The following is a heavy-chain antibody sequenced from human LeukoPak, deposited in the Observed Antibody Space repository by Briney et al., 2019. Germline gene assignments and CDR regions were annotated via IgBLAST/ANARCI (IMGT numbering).Heavy chain of an antibody. V-gene: IGHV3-64D*09. CDR2: ISDSGGST. CDR1: GFPFSSYA. D-gene: IGHD2-15*01. CDR3: VRGYSFGPYGMDV. Sequence: GGSLRLSCSASGFPFSSYAMHWVSHAPGKGLEYVSAISDSGGSTYYADSVKGRFTISRDNSKNTLYLQMSSLRAEDTAVYFCVRGYSFGPYGMDVWGQGTTVTVSS. J-gene: IGHJ6*02.